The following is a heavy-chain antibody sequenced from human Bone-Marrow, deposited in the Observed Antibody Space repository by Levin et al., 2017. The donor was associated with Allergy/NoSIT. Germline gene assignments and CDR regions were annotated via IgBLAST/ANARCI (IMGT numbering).Heavy chain of an antibody. CDR1: GFTVSSNY. Sequence: GGSLRLSCAASGFTVSSNYMSWVRQAPGKGLEWVSVIYSGGTTYYADSVKGRFTISRDNSENTLFLQMNSLRAEDTAVYYCARDSGRTNTFDYWGQGTLVTVSS. D-gene: IGHD2-8*01. CDR3: ARDSGRTNTFDY. J-gene: IGHJ4*02. CDR2: IYSGGTT. V-gene: IGHV3-53*01.